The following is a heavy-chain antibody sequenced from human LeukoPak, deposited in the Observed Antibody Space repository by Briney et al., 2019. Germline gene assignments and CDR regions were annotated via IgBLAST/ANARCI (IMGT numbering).Heavy chain of an antibody. CDR2: TYYRSRWYN. V-gene: IGHV6-1*01. J-gene: IGHJ4*02. D-gene: IGHD6-13*01. Sequence: SQTLSLTCAISGDSVSSNSAAGNSIRQPPSGGLEWLGRTYYRSRWYNDYAVSVKSRIAIDPDTSKNQYSLQLSSVTPEDTAVYCCARDRWSYYFDYWGQGALVTVSS. CDR1: GDSVSSNSAA. CDR3: ARDRWSYYFDY.